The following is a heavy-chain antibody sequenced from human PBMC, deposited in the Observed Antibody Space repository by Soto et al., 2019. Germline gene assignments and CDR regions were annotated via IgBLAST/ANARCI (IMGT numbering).Heavy chain of an antibody. D-gene: IGHD3-10*01. J-gene: IGHJ6*03. CDR1: GGSISSYY. CDR3: ARHRNLYYYMDV. CDR2: IYHSGTT. V-gene: IGHV4-59*08. Sequence: SETLSLTCTVSGGSISSYYWSWIRQPPGEGLEWIGYIYHSGTTNYNPSLKSRVTISVDTSKNQFSLKVSSVTAADTAVYYCARHRNLYYYMDVWGKGTTVTVSS.